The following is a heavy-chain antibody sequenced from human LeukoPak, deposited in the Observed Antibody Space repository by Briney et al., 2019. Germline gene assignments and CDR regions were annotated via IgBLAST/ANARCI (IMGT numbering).Heavy chain of an antibody. CDR2: IWYDGTTK. V-gene: IGHV3-33*03. D-gene: IGHD1-26*01. CDR1: GFTFSTYA. CDR3: AKDPERAEQVGSYFDY. Sequence: GGSLRLSCAASGFTFSTYAMHWVRQAPGKGLEWVALIWYDGTTKWYADSVKGRFTISRDNSRNTVWLQMISLRVEDTAVYYCAKDPERAEQVGSYFDYWGQGTLVTVSS. J-gene: IGHJ4*02.